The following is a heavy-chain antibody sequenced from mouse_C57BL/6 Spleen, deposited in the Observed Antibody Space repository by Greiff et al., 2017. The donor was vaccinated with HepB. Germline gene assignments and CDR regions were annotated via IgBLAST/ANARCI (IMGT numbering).Heavy chain of an antibody. J-gene: IGHJ3*01. CDR1: GYTFTSYW. D-gene: IGHD1-1*01. V-gene: IGHV1-64*01. CDR2: IHPNSGST. Sequence: VQLQQPGAELVKPGASVKLSCKASGYTFTSYWMHWVKQRPGQGLEWIGMIHPNSGSTNYNEKFKSKATLTVDKSSSTAYMQLSSLTSEDSAVYYCARPNYYGSSYLAWFAYWGQGTLVTVSA. CDR3: ARPNYYGSSYLAWFAY.